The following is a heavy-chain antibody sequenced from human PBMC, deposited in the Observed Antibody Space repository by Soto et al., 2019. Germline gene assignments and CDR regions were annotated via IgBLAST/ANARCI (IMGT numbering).Heavy chain of an antibody. D-gene: IGHD3-22*01. CDR2: ISINGGST. J-gene: IGHJ4*02. V-gene: IGHV3-64D*06. CDR1: GFTFSIYA. CDR3: VKGEYYYDSSGYYPFDY. Sequence: GGSLRLSCAASGFTFSIYAMHWVRQAPGKGLENVSSISINGGSTHYADSVKGRFTISSDNSKNTQYLQMSSLRADDTALYYCVKGEYYYDSSGYYPFDYWGQGTLVTVSS.